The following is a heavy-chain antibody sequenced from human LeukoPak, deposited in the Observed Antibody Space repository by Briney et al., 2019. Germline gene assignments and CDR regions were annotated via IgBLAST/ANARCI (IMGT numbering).Heavy chain of an antibody. V-gene: IGHV4-34*01. CDR1: GGSFSGYY. Sequence: SETLSLTCAGYGGSFSGYYWNWIRQPPGKGLEWIGEINHSGSTNYNPSLKSVVTISVDTSKNQFSLILSSVTAPDPAVYYCARRGWDEYYFHYWGQGPLVTVSS. J-gene: IGHJ4*02. D-gene: IGHD1-26*01. CDR3: ARRGWDEYYFHY. CDR2: INHSGST.